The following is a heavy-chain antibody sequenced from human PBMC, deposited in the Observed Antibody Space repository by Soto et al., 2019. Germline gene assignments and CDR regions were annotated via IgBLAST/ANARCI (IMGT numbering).Heavy chain of an antibody. J-gene: IGHJ3*02. V-gene: IGHV4-38-2*01. CDR3: ARGDYGGDDAFDI. CDR1: GYSISSAYY. Sequence: PPETLSLTCAVSGYSISSAYYWGWIRQPPGQGLGWIGSMYHSGNSYYNPSLRCRVTISLYTSNNRLSLKLTSVTAADTAIDYCARGDYGGDDAFDIWGQGTMVIVSS. CDR2: MYHSGNS. D-gene: IGHD4-17*01.